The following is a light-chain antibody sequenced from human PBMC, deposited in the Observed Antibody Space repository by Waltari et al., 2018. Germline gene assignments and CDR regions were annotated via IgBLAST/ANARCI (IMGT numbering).Light chain of an antibody. CDR2: LNSDGSH. CDR3: QTWATGIQV. V-gene: IGLV4-69*01. CDR1: SGHPNYA. J-gene: IGLJ2*01. Sequence: QLVLTQSPSASASLGASVTLTCPLSSGHPNYAISWQQQQPEKGPRHLKKLNSDGSHTKGNVIPDRFSGSSSGAERYLTIASLQSEDEADYYCQTWATGIQVFGGGTKLTVL.